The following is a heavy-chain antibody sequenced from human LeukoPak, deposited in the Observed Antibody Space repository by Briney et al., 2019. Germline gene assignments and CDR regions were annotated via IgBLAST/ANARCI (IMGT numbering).Heavy chain of an antibody. D-gene: IGHD3-3*01. Sequence: SETLSLTCAVYGGSFSGYYWSWIRQPPGKGLEWIEEINHSGSTNYNPSLKSRVTISVDTSKNQFSLKLSSVTAADTAVYYCAREAREGGHTIFGVVTSNWFDPWGQGTLVTVSS. CDR3: AREAREGGHTIFGVVTSNWFDP. V-gene: IGHV4-34*01. J-gene: IGHJ5*02. CDR1: GGSFSGYY. CDR2: INHSGST.